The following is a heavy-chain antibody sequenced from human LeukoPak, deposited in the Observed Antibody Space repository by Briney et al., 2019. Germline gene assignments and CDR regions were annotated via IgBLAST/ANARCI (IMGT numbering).Heavy chain of an antibody. V-gene: IGHV4-4*07. Sequence: ASETLSLTCTVSGGSINSYYWSWIRQPAGKGLEWIGRMYTSGSTNYNPSLKSRVTMSVDTSKNQFSLKLSSVTAADTAVYYCAKAAVGGTYNWFDPWGQGTLVTVSS. J-gene: IGHJ5*02. CDR1: GGSINSYY. CDR2: MYTSGST. CDR3: AKAAVGGTYNWFDP. D-gene: IGHD1-26*01.